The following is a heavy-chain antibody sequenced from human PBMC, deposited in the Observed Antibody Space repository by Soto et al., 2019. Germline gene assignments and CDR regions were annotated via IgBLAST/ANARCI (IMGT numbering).Heavy chain of an antibody. D-gene: IGHD1-26*01. CDR1: GFTFSAYG. V-gene: IGHV3-30*18. Sequence: GGSLRLSSAASGFTFSAYGMHWVRQAPGKGLEWVAVISYDGSNKYYADSVKGRFTISRDNSKNTLYLQMNSLRAEDTAVYFCAKVTFSGDYYYSYGLDVWGQGTTVTVSS. CDR2: ISYDGSNK. J-gene: IGHJ6*02. CDR3: AKVTFSGDYYYSYGLDV.